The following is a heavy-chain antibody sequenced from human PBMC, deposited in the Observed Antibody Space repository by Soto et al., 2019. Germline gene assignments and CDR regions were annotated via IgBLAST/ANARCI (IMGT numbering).Heavy chain of an antibody. CDR1: GGSISSGGYY. D-gene: IGHD4-4*01. CDR2: IYYSGST. CDR3: ARGSRTTSDGMDV. V-gene: IGHV4-31*03. J-gene: IGHJ6*02. Sequence: PSETLSLTCTVSGGSISSGGYYWSWIRQTPGKGLEWIGYIYYSGSTYYNPSLKSRVTISVDTSKNQFSLKLSSVTAADTAVYYCARGSRTTSDGMDVWGQGTTVTVSS.